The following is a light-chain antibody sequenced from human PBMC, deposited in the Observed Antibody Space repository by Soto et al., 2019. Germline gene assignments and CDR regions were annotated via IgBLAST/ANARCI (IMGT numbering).Light chain of an antibody. CDR3: QQYNELPFT. Sequence: EVVMTQSPATLSVSPGERAALSCKASRSVRSNLAWYQQKPGQAPRILIYTSSSRATDIPARFSGSGSGTEFNLTISSLPSEDLAVYYCQQYNELPFTFGQGTKLDLK. J-gene: IGKJ2*01. V-gene: IGKV3-15*01. CDR1: RSVRSN. CDR2: TSS.